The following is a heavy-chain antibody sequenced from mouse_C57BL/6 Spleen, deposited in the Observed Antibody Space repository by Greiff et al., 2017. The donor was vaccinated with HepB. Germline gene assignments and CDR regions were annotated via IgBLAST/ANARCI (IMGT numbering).Heavy chain of an antibody. CDR3: ARWGYSNYTWFAY. CDR2: IYPSDSET. CDR1: GYTFTSYW. V-gene: IGHV1-61*01. Sequence: QVQLQQPGAELVRPGSSVKLSCKASGYTFTSYWMDWVKQRPGQGLEWIGNIYPSDSETHYNQKFKDKATLTVDKSSSTAYMQLSSLTSEDSAVYYCARWGYSNYTWFAYWGQGTLVTVSA. J-gene: IGHJ3*01. D-gene: IGHD2-5*01.